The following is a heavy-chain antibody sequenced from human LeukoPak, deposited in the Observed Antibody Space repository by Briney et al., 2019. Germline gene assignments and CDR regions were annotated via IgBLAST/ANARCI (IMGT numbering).Heavy chain of an antibody. Sequence: KPGGSLRLSCAASGFTFSDYYMSWIRQAPGKGLEWVSYISSSSSYTNYADSVKGRFTISRDNAKNSLYLQMNSLRAEDTAVYYCAKTLSYSSGWVYWGQGTLVTVSS. CDR3: AKTLSYSSGWVY. CDR2: ISSSSSYT. D-gene: IGHD6-19*01. J-gene: IGHJ4*02. V-gene: IGHV3-11*03. CDR1: GFTFSDYY.